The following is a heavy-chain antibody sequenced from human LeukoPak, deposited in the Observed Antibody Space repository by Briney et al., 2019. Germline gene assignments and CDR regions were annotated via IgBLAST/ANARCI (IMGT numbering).Heavy chain of an antibody. V-gene: IGHV1-2*02. Sequence: ASVKVSCKASGYTFTGYYMHWVRQAPGQGLEWMGWINPNSGGTNYEQKLQGRVTITRDPSISPAYIELSSLRSDDTAVYYCSNPGIAAAGPVDYWGQGTLVTVSS. CDR2: INPNSGGT. J-gene: IGHJ4*02. D-gene: IGHD6-13*01. CDR1: GYTFTGYY. CDR3: SNPGIAAAGPVDY.